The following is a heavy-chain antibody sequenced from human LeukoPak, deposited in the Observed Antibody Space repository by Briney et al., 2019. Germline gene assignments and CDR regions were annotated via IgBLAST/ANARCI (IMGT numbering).Heavy chain of an antibody. D-gene: IGHD2-8*01. CDR1: GFTFSSYE. J-gene: IGHJ4*02. V-gene: IGHV3-48*03. CDR2: ISSSGSTI. Sequence: GGSLRLSCAASGFTFSSYEMNWVRQAPGKGLEWASYISSSGSTIYYADSVKGRFTISRDNAKNSLYLQMNSLRAEDTAVYYCARGIGVPVFDYWGQGTLVTVSS. CDR3: ARGIGVPVFDY.